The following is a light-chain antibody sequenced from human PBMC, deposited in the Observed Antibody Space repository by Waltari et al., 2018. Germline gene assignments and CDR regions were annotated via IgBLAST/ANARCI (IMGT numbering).Light chain of an antibody. CDR3: MQALQTPFT. V-gene: IGKV2-28*01. J-gene: IGKJ4*01. CDR1: QSLLHSNIYNY. Sequence: DIVMTQSPLSLAVTPGEPASISCRSSQSLLHSNIYNYLAWYLQKPGQSPQLLIYLGSSGASGVPDRFTGSGSGTDFTLKISRVEAEDVGVYYCMQALQTPFTFGGGTKVEIK. CDR2: LGS.